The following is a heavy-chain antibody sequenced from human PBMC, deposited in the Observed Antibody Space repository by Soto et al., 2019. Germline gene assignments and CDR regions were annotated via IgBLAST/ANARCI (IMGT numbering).Heavy chain of an antibody. CDR2: LSYRRNT. J-gene: IGHJ5*02. CDR3: AGRGARKAAVPPATGFDP. D-gene: IGHD6-13*01. Sequence: QLQLQESGPGLVKPSETLSLTCSVSGGSISSGNYYWGWIRQPPGKGLEWIGSLSYRRNTYYSPPFQSRATTSLDTSKNQVSLALPSAAAADTAAYYCAGRGARKAAVPPATGFDPWGQGTLVTVSS. V-gene: IGHV4-39*01. CDR1: GGSISSGNYY.